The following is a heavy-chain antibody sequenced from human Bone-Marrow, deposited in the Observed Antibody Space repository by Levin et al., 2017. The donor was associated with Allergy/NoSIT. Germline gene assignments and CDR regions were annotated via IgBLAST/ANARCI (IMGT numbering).Heavy chain of an antibody. V-gene: IGHV3-74*01. CDR3: ARINCDGAWGARDWYFDL. Sequence: PGGSLRLSCAASGFTFSNYWIHWVRQLPGKGPMWVSRINGDGSRTYYAVSVEGRFTISRDNAENTVYLQMNSLRADDTAVYYCARINCDGAWGARDWYFDLWGRGTLVTVS. J-gene: IGHJ2*01. D-gene: IGHD2-21*02. CDR2: INGDGSRT. CDR1: GFTFSNYW.